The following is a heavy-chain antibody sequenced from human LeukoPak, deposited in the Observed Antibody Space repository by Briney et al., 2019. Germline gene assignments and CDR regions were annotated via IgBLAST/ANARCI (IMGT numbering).Heavy chain of an antibody. Sequence: GGSLRLSCAASGFTFSNHWMHWVRQAPGKGLMWVSRINRDGSRTDYADSVKGRFTISRDDAKNTLYLQVNSLRAEDTAVYFCARGGSDTAMAHDYWGQGTLVTVSS. J-gene: IGHJ4*02. CDR3: ARGGSDTAMAHDY. CDR2: INRDGSRT. D-gene: IGHD5-18*01. V-gene: IGHV3-74*01. CDR1: GFTFSNHW.